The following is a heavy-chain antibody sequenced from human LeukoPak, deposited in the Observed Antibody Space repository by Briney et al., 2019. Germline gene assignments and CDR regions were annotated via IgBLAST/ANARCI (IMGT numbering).Heavy chain of an antibody. D-gene: IGHD6-19*01. V-gene: IGHV3-11*04. CDR1: GFTFSDRS. Sequence: GGSLRLSCEASGFTFSDRSMNWLRQTPGKGLEWVSYINSGSDSIYYGDSVKDRFTISRDNAKKSVYLQMNSLRVEDTALYYCARADTSGWDFDSWGQGTLVTVSS. CDR2: INSGSDSI. CDR3: ARADTSGWDFDS. J-gene: IGHJ4*02.